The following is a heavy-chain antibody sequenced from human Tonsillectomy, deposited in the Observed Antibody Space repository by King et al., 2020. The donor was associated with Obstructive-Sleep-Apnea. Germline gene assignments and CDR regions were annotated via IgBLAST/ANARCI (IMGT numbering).Heavy chain of an antibody. V-gene: IGHV3-9*01. Sequence: VQLVESGGGLVHPGRSLRLSCAASGFTFDGYTMHWVRQAPGKGLEWVSCISWNSGRIAYADSVKGRFTISRDNAKNSLYLQMNSLRTEDTALYYCAKGTYSRSWHWGQGTLVTVSS. J-gene: IGHJ1*01. D-gene: IGHD6-13*01. CDR3: AKGTYSRSWH. CDR2: ISWNSGRI. CDR1: GFTFDGYT.